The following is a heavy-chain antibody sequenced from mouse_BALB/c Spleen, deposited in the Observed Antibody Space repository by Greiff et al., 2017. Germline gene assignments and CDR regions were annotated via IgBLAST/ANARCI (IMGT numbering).Heavy chain of an antibody. CDR3: ARWDKRSN. CDR2: IDPANGNT. D-gene: IGHD3-3*01. Sequence: EVQLQQSGAELVKPGASVTLSCTASGFYIKDTYMHWVKQRPEQGLEWIGRIDPANGNTKYDPKFQGKATITADTSSNTTYLQLSSLTSGDTSVYYCARWDKRSNWGQGTTLTVSS. V-gene: IGHV14-3*02. J-gene: IGHJ2*01. CDR1: GFYIKDTY.